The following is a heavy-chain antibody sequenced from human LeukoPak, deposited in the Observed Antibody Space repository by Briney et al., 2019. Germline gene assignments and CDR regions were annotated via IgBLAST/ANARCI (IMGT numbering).Heavy chain of an antibody. CDR1: GFTFSSYA. D-gene: IGHD2-15*01. V-gene: IGHV3-23*01. J-gene: IGHJ4*02. CDR2: ISGSGGST. Sequence: GGSLRLSCAASGFTFSSYAMSWVRQAPGKGLEWVSAISGSGGSTYYADSVKGRFSISRDNSKNTLHLQMNSLRAEDTAVYYCAKDYCSGGGCYSGHDYWGQGTLVTVSS. CDR3: AKDYCSGGGCYSGHDY.